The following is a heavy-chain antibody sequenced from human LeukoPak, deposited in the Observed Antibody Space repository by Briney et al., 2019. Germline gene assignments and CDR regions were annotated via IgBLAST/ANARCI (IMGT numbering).Heavy chain of an antibody. CDR2: IYTSGST. D-gene: IGHD3-22*01. Sequence: IPSETLSLTCTVSGGSISSYYWSWIRQPAGKGLEWIGRIYTSGSTNYNPSLKSRVTISVDTSKNQFSLKLSSVTAADTAVYYCARLPSYDSSGYYFYFDYWGQGTLVTVSS. V-gene: IGHV4-4*07. J-gene: IGHJ4*02. CDR1: GGSISSYY. CDR3: ARLPSYDSSGYYFYFDY.